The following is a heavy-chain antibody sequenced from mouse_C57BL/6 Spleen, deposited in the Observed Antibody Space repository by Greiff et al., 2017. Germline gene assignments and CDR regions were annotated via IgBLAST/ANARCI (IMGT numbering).Heavy chain of an antibody. J-gene: IGHJ1*03. CDR3: ARWGYGSSYVGYFDV. V-gene: IGHV1-82*01. Sequence: QVQLQQSGPELVKPGASVKISCKASGYAFSSSWMNWVKQRPGKGLEWIGRIYPGDGDTNYNGKFKGKATLTADKSSSTAYMQLSSLTSEDSAVYFCARWGYGSSYVGYFDVWGTGTTVTVSS. CDR2: IYPGDGDT. CDR1: GYAFSSSW. D-gene: IGHD1-1*01.